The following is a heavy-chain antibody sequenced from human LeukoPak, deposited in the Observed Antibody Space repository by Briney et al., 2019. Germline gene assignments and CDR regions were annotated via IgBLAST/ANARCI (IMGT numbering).Heavy chain of an antibody. CDR3: ARSPPSILTGYYIDY. V-gene: IGHV7-4-1*02. CDR1: GYTFTSYA. D-gene: IGHD3-9*01. Sequence: ASVTVSCKASGYTFTSYAMNWVRQAPGQGLEWMGWINNNTGNPTYAQGFTGRFVFSLDTSVSTAYLQISSLKAEDTAVYYCARSPPSILTGYYIDYWGQGTLVTVSS. J-gene: IGHJ4*02. CDR2: INNNTGNP.